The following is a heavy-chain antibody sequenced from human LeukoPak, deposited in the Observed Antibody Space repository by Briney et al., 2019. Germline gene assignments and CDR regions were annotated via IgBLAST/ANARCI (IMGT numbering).Heavy chain of an antibody. CDR2: IHYSGST. CDR1: GGSISSGDYY. J-gene: IGHJ5*02. Sequence: PSQTLSLTCTVSGGSISSGDYYWSWIRQPPGKGLEWIGYIHYSGSTYYNPSLKSRVTISVDTSKNQFSLKLSSVTAADTAVYYCARGGIVVVPAAISWFDPWGQGTLVTVSS. D-gene: IGHD2-2*02. CDR3: ARGGIVVVPAAISWFDP. V-gene: IGHV4-30-4*01.